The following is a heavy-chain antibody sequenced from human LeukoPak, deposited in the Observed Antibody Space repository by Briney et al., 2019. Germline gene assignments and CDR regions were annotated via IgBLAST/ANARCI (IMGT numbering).Heavy chain of an antibody. V-gene: IGHV3-21*01. Sequence: GGSLRLSCAASGFTLSSYSMNWVRQAPGMGLEWVSYISSSSTHIYYAGSVKGRFTISRDNARNSLYLQMNSLRAEDTAINYCASSEHSSSSFDYRGQGTLVTVSS. CDR1: GFTLSSYS. D-gene: IGHD6-6*01. CDR2: ISSSSTHI. CDR3: ASSEHSSSSFDY. J-gene: IGHJ4*02.